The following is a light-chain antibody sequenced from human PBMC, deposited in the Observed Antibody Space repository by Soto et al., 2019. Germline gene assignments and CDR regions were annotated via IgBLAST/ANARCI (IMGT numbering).Light chain of an antibody. CDR1: SSNIGSNY. Sequence: QSVLTQPPSASGTPGQRVTISCSGSSSNIGSNYVYWYQHLPGTAPKLLIYRDNQRPSGVPDRFSGSKSGTSASLAISGLRSADEADYYCAAWDDSLSVVFGGGTKLTVL. V-gene: IGLV1-47*01. CDR3: AAWDDSLSVV. J-gene: IGLJ2*01. CDR2: RDN.